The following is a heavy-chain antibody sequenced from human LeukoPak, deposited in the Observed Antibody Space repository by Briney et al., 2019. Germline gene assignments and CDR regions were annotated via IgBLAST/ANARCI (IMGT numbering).Heavy chain of an antibody. D-gene: IGHD2-2*01. V-gene: IGHV3-74*01. CDR2: INRDGSST. CDR1: GFIFSSYW. J-gene: IGHJ4*02. Sequence: PGGSRSLSCAASGFIFSSYWMHWVRQAPGRGLVWVSRINRDGSSTSYGDSVKGRFNITRNNAKNTLYLRMNSLRAEDTAVYYCARGGAVVVPTKGEVDYWGQGTLVTVSS. CDR3: ARGGAVVVPTKGEVDY.